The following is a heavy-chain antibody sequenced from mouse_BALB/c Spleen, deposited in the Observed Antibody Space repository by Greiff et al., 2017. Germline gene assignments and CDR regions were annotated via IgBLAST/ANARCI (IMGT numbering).Heavy chain of an antibody. J-gene: IGHJ3*01. CDR2: IYPGGGYT. CDR1: GYTFTNYW. V-gene: IGHV1-63*02. CDR3: ARRGSSFAY. D-gene: IGHD1-1*01. Sequence: QVQLQQSGAELVKPGASVKMSCKASGYTFTNYWLGWVKQRPGHGLEWIGDIYPGGGYTNYNEKFKGKATLTADTSSSTAYMQLSSLTSEDSAVYFCARRGSSFAYWGQGTLVTVSA.